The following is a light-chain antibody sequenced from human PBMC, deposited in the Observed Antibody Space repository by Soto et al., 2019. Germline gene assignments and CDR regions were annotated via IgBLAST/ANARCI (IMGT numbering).Light chain of an antibody. CDR2: DAS. V-gene: IGKV3-20*01. CDR3: QQYGSSPYT. Sequence: EIVLTQSPGTLSLSPGERATLSCRASQSVTKNYLAWYRQEPGQAPRLLIYDASSRATGIPDRFTGSGSGTDFTLTISRLEPEDFAMYYCQQYGSSPYTFGQGSRLEIK. J-gene: IGKJ2*01. CDR1: QSVTKNY.